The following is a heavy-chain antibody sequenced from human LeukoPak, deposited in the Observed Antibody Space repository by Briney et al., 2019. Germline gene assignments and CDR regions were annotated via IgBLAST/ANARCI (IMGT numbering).Heavy chain of an antibody. D-gene: IGHD6-13*01. CDR2: IYYSGST. Sequence: SETLSLTCTVSGGSISSSSYFWAWIRQLPRKGLEWIGSIYYSGSTYYNPSLKSRVTISVDTSKSQLSLKVTSVTAADTAIYHCARLPKSSNSQAVDIWGQGTMVTVSS. J-gene: IGHJ3*02. CDR1: GGSISSSSYF. V-gene: IGHV4-39*01. CDR3: ARLPKSSNSQAVDI.